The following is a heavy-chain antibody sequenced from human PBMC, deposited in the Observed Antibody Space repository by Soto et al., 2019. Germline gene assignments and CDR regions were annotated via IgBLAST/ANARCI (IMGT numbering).Heavy chain of an antibody. D-gene: IGHD3-9*01. CDR3: ARGPYYDILTGYYRGRFDY. CDR1: GGSFSGYY. J-gene: IGHJ4*02. V-gene: IGHV4-34*01. Sequence: KTSETLSLTCAVYGGSFSGYYWSWIRQPPGKGLEWIGEINHSGSTNYNPSLKSRVTISVDTSKNQFSLKLSSVTAADTAVYYCARGPYYDILTGYYRGRFDYWGQGTLVTVSS. CDR2: INHSGST.